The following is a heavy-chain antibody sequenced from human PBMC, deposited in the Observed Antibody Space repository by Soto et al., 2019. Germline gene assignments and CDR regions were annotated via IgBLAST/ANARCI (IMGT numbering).Heavy chain of an antibody. CDR2: VSFDGSHQ. V-gene: IGHV3-30*03. CDR1: GFFFSNHG. CDR3: WGGYSSAIDF. D-gene: IGHD3-16*01. Sequence: QAQLVQSGGGVVQPGGSLRLSCEASGFFFSNHGMHWVRQAPGRGLEWVAIVSFDGSHQTYAESVQGRFIASRDNSKNTLYLQMNSLTTEDTAMYYCWGGYSSAIDFWGQGALVSVSS. J-gene: IGHJ4*02.